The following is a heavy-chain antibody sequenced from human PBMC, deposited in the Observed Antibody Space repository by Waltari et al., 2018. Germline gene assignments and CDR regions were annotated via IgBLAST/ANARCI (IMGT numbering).Heavy chain of an antibody. J-gene: IGHJ4*02. Sequence: EVQLVESGGGPVKPGGSLRPSCAASGFTSRSSSMTWVRQAPGKGLEWVSSISSSSSYIYYADSVKGRFTISRDNAKNSLYLQMNSLRAEDTAVYYCARGYQGGVVVIAIPPGYWGQGTLVTVSS. CDR2: ISSSSSYI. D-gene: IGHD2-21*01. V-gene: IGHV3-21*01. CDR3: ARGYQGGVVVIAIPPGY. CDR1: GFTSRSSS.